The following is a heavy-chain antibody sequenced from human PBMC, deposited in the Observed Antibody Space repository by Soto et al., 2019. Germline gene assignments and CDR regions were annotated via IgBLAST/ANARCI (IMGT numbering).Heavy chain of an antibody. CDR2: IYYSGST. CDR3: ARRIAVAGPFDY. Sequence: QLQLQESGPGLVKPSETLSLTCTVSGGSISSSSYYWGWIRQPPGKGLEWIGSIYYSGSTYYNPSLKSRVTISVDTSKNQFSLKLSSVTAADTAVYYCARRIAVAGPFDYWGQGTLVTVSS. CDR1: GGSISSSSYY. V-gene: IGHV4-39*01. D-gene: IGHD6-19*01. J-gene: IGHJ4*02.